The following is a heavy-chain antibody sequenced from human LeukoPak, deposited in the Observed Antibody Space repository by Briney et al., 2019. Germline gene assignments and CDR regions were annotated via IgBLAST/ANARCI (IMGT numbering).Heavy chain of an antibody. V-gene: IGHV7-4-1*02. J-gene: IGHJ5*02. CDR1: GYTFTSYG. CDR2: INTNTGNP. D-gene: IGHD3-16*01. CDR3: ARVRRYGGITWEFDP. Sequence: ASVKVSCKASGYTFTSYGISWVRQAPGQGLEWMGWINTNTGNPTYAQGFTGRFVFSLDTSVNTAYLQISSLKAEDTAVYYCARVRRYGGITWEFDPWGQGTLVTVSS.